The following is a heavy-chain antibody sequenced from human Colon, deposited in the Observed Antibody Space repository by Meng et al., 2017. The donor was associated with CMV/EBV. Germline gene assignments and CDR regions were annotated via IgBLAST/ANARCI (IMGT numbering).Heavy chain of an antibody. CDR1: GFSFDDYA. Sequence: LKISCAASGFSFDDYAMHWVRQAPGKGLEWVSGISWNSGNIAYADSVKGRFTVSRDNAKNSLYLQMNSLRPGDTALYYCAKDSFYNILTGYCDYWGQGTRVTVSS. D-gene: IGHD3-9*01. J-gene: IGHJ4*02. CDR2: ISWNSGNI. CDR3: AKDSFYNILTGYCDY. V-gene: IGHV3-9*01.